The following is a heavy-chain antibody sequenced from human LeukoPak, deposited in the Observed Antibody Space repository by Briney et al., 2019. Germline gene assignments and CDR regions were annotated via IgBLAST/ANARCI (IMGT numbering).Heavy chain of an antibody. D-gene: IGHD6-19*01. V-gene: IGHV4-59*02. Sequence: PSETLSLTCTVSGASVSSDYSSWVRQPPGKGLEWIGYIYYSGSTNYNPSLESRVTISVATSKNQFSLKLSSVTAADTALYYCAREYGSGFDYWGQGTLVTVSS. CDR1: GASVSSDY. J-gene: IGHJ4*02. CDR2: IYYSGST. CDR3: AREYGSGFDY.